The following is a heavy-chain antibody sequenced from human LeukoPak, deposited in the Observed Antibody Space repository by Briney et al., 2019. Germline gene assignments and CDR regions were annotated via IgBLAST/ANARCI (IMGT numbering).Heavy chain of an antibody. V-gene: IGHV5-51*01. D-gene: IGHD5-18*01. CDR2: IYPGDSDT. Sequence: GASLKISCKGSGYSFTSYWIGCVRQLPGKGLEWMGIIYPGDSDTRYSPSFQGQVTISADKSISTAYLQWSSLKASDTAMYYCARGLQTAMLDYWGQGTLVTVSS. CDR3: ARGLQTAMLDY. J-gene: IGHJ4*02. CDR1: GYSFTSYW.